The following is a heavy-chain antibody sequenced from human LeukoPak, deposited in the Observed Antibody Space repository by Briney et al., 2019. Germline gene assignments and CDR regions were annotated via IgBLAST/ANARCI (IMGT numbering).Heavy chain of an antibody. J-gene: IGHJ6*02. CDR3: ARHRRGYYGSGSYQQYYYGMDV. CDR1: GFTFSSYA. V-gene: IGHV3-21*01. CDR2: ISSSSSYI. D-gene: IGHD3-10*01. Sequence: PGGSLRLSCAASGFTFSSYAMSWVRQAPGKGLEWVSSISSSSSYIYYADSVKGRFTISRDNAKNSLYLQMNSLRAEDTAVYYCARHRRGYYGSGSYQQYYYGMDVWGQGTTVTVSS.